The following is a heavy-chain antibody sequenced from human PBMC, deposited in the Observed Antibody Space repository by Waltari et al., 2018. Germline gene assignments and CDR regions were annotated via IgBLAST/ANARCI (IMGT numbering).Heavy chain of an antibody. CDR1: GYSISSGYY. D-gene: IGHD3-22*01. Sequence: QVQLQESGPGLVKPSETLSLTCAVSGYSISSGYYWGWIRQPPGKGLEWIGSIYHSGSTYDNPSLKSRVTISVDTSNNQFSLKLSSVTAADTAVYYCARLHSGSADYWGQGTLVTVSS. CDR3: ARLHSGSADY. J-gene: IGHJ4*02. V-gene: IGHV4-38-2*01. CDR2: IYHSGST.